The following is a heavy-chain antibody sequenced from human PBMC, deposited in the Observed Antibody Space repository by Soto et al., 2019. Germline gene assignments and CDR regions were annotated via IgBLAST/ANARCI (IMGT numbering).Heavy chain of an antibody. CDR3: ARHGAADNESYYGMDV. D-gene: IGHD1-26*01. CDR1: GVSMRSSTDY. Sequence: QPQLQESGPGLVKPSETLSLTCIVSGVSMRSSTDYWGWIRQTPGKGLEWIGSVYYNGNTYYNPSLKSRVTISLDTSRTQFSLKLTSVIAADTSMYYCARHGAADNESYYGMDVWGQGTTVTISS. CDR2: VYYNGNT. J-gene: IGHJ6*02. V-gene: IGHV4-39*01.